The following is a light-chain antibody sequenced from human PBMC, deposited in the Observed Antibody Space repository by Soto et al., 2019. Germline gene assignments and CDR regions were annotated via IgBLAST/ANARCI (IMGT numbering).Light chain of an antibody. CDR3: QQYGSSPPIT. CDR1: QSISNN. J-gene: IGKJ5*01. CDR2: AAS. Sequence: EIVMTQSPATLSVSLGERATLSCRASQSISNNLAWYQQKPGQAPRLLIYAASIRATGIPDRFSGSGSGTDFTLTISRLEPEDFAVYYCQQYGSSPPITFGQGTRLEIK. V-gene: IGKV3-20*01.